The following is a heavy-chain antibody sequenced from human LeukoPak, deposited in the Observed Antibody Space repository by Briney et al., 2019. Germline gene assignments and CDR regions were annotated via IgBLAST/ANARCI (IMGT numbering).Heavy chain of an antibody. D-gene: IGHD4-11*01. Sequence: GGSLTLTCLASGFTFSNHWLNWIRQAPGKGVVWISRISSDGRSTSYAPSVQGRFTVSRDNAKNTVSLQMNSLRADDTAVYYCAREESTTVACYFDHWGQGTLVPVSS. CDR1: GFTFSNHW. CDR3: AREESTTVACYFDH. J-gene: IGHJ4*02. V-gene: IGHV3-74*03. CDR2: ISSDGRST.